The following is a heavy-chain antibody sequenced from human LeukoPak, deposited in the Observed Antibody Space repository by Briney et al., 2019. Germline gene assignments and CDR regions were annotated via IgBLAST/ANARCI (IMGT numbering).Heavy chain of an antibody. J-gene: IGHJ6*02. CDR3: ARVVGLTYYYYGMDV. CDR1: GGSFSGYY. V-gene: IGHV4-34*01. Sequence: PSETLSLTCAVYGGSFSGYYWSWIRQPPGKGLEWIGEINHSGSTNYNPSLKSRVTISVDTSKNQFSLKLSSVTAADTAVYYCARVVGLTYYYYGMDVWGQGTTVTVSS. D-gene: IGHD3-22*01. CDR2: INHSGST.